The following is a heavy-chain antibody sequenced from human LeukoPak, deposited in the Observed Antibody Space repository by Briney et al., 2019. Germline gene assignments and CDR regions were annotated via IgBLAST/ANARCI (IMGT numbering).Heavy chain of an antibody. CDR1: GGSIRSSSYY. D-gene: IGHD4-17*01. CDR3: ARKDYGDFYFDY. Sequence: SETLSLTCSVSGGSIRSSSYYWDWIRQPPGRGPEWIGSIYYSGSTYYNPSLKSRVTISVDTSKNQFSLKLSSVTAADTAVYYCARKDYGDFYFDYWGQGTLVTVSS. CDR2: IYYSGST. V-gene: IGHV4-39*01. J-gene: IGHJ4*02.